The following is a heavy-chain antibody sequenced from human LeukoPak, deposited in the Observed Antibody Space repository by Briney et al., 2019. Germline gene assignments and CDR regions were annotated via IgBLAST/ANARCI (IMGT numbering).Heavy chain of an antibody. CDR2: IYYSGST. J-gene: IGHJ4*02. D-gene: IGHD3-22*01. V-gene: IGHV4-59*01. Sequence: SETLSLTCPVSGGSISSYYWSWIRQPPGKGLEWIGYIYYSGSTNYNPSLKSRVTISVDTSKNQFSLKLSSVTAADTAVYYCARVVYYYDSSGYYHSPFDYWGQGTLVTVSS. CDR1: GGSISSYY. CDR3: ARVVYYYDSSGYYHSPFDY.